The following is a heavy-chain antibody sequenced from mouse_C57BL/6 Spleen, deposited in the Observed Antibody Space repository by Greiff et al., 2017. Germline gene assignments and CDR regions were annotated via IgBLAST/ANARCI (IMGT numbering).Heavy chain of an antibody. Sequence: EVMLVESEGGLVQPGSSMKLSCTASGFTFSDYYMAWVRQVPEKGLEWVANINYDGSSTYYLDSLKSRFIISRDNAKNILYLQMSSLKSEDTATYYCARGLYYGYFDYWGQGTTLTVSS. CDR3: ARGLYYGYFDY. V-gene: IGHV5-16*01. J-gene: IGHJ2*01. D-gene: IGHD2-1*01. CDR1: GFTFSDYY. CDR2: INYDGSST.